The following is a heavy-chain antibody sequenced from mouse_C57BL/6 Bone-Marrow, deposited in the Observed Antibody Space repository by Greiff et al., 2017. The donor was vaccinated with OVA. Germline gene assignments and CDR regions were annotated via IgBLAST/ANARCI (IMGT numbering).Heavy chain of an antibody. V-gene: IGHV1-59*01. D-gene: IGHD1-1*01. CDR1: GYTFTSYW. J-gene: IGHJ2*01. Sequence: QVQLQQPGAELVRPGTSVKLSCKASGYTFTSYWMHWVKQRPGQGLEWIGVIDPSDSYTNYNQKFKGKATLTVDTSSSTAYMQLSSLTSEDSAVYYCATIYYYGSKDYWGQGTTLTVSS. CDR2: IDPSDSYT. CDR3: ATIYYYGSKDY.